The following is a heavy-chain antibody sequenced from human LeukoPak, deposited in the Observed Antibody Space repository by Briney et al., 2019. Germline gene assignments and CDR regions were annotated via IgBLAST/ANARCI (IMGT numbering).Heavy chain of an antibody. CDR3: ARLAPTYYFDY. Sequence: ASVKVSCKASGYTFTSYYMHWVRQATGQGLEWMGWMNPNSGNTGYAQKFQGRVTMTRNTSISTAYMELSSLRSEDTAVYYCARLAPTYYFDYWGQGTPVTVSS. J-gene: IGHJ4*02. CDR1: GYTFTSYY. V-gene: IGHV1-8*02. CDR2: MNPNSGNT. D-gene: IGHD1-26*01.